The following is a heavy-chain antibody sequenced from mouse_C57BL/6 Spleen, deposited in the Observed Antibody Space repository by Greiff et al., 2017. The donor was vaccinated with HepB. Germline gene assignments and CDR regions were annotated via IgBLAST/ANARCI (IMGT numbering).Heavy chain of an antibody. CDR1: GFNIKDDY. V-gene: IGHV14-4*01. CDR3: TTYDDDGYYFDY. Sequence: VQLQQSGAELVRPGASVKLSCTASGFNIKDDYMHWVKQRPEQGLEWIGWIDPENGDTEDASKFQGKATITADTSANTAYLQLSSLTSGDTAVDYCTTYDDDGYYFDYWGQGTTLTVSS. D-gene: IGHD2-4*01. J-gene: IGHJ2*01. CDR2: IDPENGDT.